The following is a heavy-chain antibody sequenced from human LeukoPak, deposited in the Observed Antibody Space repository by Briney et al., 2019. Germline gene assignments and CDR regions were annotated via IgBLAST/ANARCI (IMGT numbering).Heavy chain of an antibody. Sequence: SETLSLTCTVSGGSISSYYWSWIRQSPGKGLEWIGRIYHSGSTYYNPSLKSRVTISVDTSKNQFSLKLSSVTAADTAVYYCARAPGGVFWSGYDDYWGQGTLVTVSS. V-gene: IGHV4-59*08. D-gene: IGHD3-3*01. CDR1: GGSISSYY. CDR2: IYHSGST. J-gene: IGHJ4*02. CDR3: ARAPGGVFWSGYDDY.